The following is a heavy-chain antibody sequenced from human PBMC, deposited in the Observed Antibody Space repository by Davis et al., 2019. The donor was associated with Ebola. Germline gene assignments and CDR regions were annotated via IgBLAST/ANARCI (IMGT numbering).Heavy chain of an antibody. V-gene: IGHV1-58*02. CDR1: GFTFVNSA. D-gene: IGHD1-14*01. J-gene: IGHJ4*02. CDR3: AASAGTVGKFDF. Sequence: SVKVSCKAPGFTFVNSAIQWARQARGQRLEWVGSVVIGTNNIQYAQKFQGRVTITRDMTTNTAYMELSSLRSEDTALYYCAASAGTVGKFDFWGQGTLVTVSS. CDR2: VVIGTNNI.